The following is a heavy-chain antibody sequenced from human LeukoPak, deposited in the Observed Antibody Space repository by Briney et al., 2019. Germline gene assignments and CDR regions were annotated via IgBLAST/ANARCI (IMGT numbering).Heavy chain of an antibody. CDR1: GGSISSYY. D-gene: IGHD6-13*01. CDR2: IYYSGST. Sequence: SETLSLTCTVSGGSISSYYWSWIRQPPGKGLKWIGYIYYSGSTNYNPSLKSRVTISVDTSKNQFSLKLSSVTAADTAVYYCAAIAAAGTYFDYWGQGTLVTVSS. CDR3: AAIAAAGTYFDY. V-gene: IGHV4-59*01. J-gene: IGHJ4*02.